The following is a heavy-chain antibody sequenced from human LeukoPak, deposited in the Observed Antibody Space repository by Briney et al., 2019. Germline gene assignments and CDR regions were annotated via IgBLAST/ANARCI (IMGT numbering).Heavy chain of an antibody. Sequence: PSGTLSLTCTVSGGSISSGDYYWSWIRQPPGKGLEWIGYIYYSGSTYYNPSLKSRVTISVDTSKNQFSLKLSSVTAADTAVYYCARGGSGSYYVGPFDYWGQGTLVTVSS. V-gene: IGHV4-30-4*08. CDR1: GGSISSGDYY. D-gene: IGHD1-26*01. CDR3: ARGGSGSYYVGPFDY. J-gene: IGHJ4*02. CDR2: IYYSGST.